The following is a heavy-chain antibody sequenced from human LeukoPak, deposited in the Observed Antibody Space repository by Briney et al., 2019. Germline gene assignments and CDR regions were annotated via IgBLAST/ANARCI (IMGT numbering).Heavy chain of an antibody. J-gene: IGHJ3*02. Sequence: PLQTLSLTCTVSGGSISSSRYYWSWIRQPAGKGLEWIGRIYTSGSPNYNPPLKSRVTISVDTSKNQFSLKLSSVTAADTAVYYCASYCSSTSCYSAAFDIWGQGTMVTVSS. CDR3: ASYCSSTSCYSAAFDI. V-gene: IGHV4-61*02. D-gene: IGHD2-2*01. CDR1: GGSISSSRYY. CDR2: IYTSGSP.